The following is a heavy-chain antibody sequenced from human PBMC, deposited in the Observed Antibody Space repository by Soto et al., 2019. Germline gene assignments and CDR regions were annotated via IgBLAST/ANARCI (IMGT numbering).Heavy chain of an antibody. V-gene: IGHV4-39*01. CDR2: IYYSGST. D-gene: IGHD2-2*02. CDR1: GGSISSSSYY. CDR3: ARHCSSISCYMANNY. J-gene: IGHJ4*02. Sequence: QLQLQESGPGLVKPSETLSLTCTVSGGSISSSSYYWGWIRQPPGKGLEWIGSIYYSGSTYYNPSLKSRVTISVDTSKNQFSLKLSSVTAADTAVYYCARHCSSISCYMANNYWGQGTLVTVSS.